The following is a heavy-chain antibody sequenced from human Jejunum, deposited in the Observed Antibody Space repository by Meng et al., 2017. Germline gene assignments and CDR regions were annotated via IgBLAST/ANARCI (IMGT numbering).Heavy chain of an antibody. V-gene: IGHV5-51*01. CDR1: GYSFTSSW. J-gene: IGHJ1*01. D-gene: IGHD3-16*01. CDR2: IYPGDSDT. CDR3: ARHTGRGAVMLYFQY. Sequence: GESLKISCKGSGYSFTSSWIGWVRQMPGKGLEWMGIIYPGDSDTRYSPSFQGQVTISADRSISTAYLQWSSLKASDTASYYCARHTGRGAVMLYFQYWGQGTMVTVSS.